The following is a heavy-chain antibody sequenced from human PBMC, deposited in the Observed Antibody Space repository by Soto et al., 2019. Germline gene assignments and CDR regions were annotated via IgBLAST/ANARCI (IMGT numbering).Heavy chain of an antibody. CDR2: ISAYNGNT. V-gene: IGHV1-18*01. D-gene: IGHD3-9*01. CDR3: ARDVGPHPDDILTGYAGYSNLDY. Sequence: QVQLVQSGAEVKKPGASVKVSCKASGYTFTSYGISWVRQAPGQGLEWMGWISAYNGNTNYAQKLQGRVTMTTDTSTSTAYMELWSLRSDVTAVYYGARDVGPHPDDILTGYAGYSNLDYWGQGTLVTVSS. CDR1: GYTFTSYG. J-gene: IGHJ4*02.